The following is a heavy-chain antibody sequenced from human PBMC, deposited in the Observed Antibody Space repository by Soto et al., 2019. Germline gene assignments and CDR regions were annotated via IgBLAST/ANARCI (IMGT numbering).Heavy chain of an antibody. J-gene: IGHJ4*02. CDR3: ARVPYSHGPHITMVRGVIKEADY. Sequence: PSETLSLTCTVSGGSISSGDYYWSWIRQPPGKGLEWIGYIYYSGSTYYNPSLKSRVTISVDTSKNQFSLKLSSVTAADTAVYYCARVPYSHGPHITMVRGVIKEADYWGQGTLVTVSS. CDR1: GGSISSGDYY. CDR2: IYYSGST. V-gene: IGHV4-30-4*01. D-gene: IGHD3-10*01.